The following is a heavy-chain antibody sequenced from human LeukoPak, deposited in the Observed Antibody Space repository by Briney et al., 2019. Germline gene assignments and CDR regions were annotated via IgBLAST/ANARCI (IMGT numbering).Heavy chain of an antibody. J-gene: IGHJ4*02. V-gene: IGHV1-2*02. CDR3: ASPSSSSKGFTY. Sequence: ASVKVSCKASGYTFTSYNMHWVRQAPGQGLEWMGWINPNSGGTNYAQKFQGRVTMTRDTSISTAYMELSRLRSDDTAVYYCASPSSSSKGFTYWGQGTLVTVSS. CDR2: INPNSGGT. D-gene: IGHD6-6*01. CDR1: GYTFTSYN.